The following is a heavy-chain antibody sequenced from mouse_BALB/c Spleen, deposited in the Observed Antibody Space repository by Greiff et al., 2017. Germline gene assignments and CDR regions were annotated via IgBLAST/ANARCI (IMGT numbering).Heavy chain of an antibody. V-gene: IGHV3-6*02. Sequence: EVQRVESGPGLVKPSQSLSLTCSVTGYSITSGYYWNWIRQFPGNKLEWMGYISYDGSNNYNPSLKNRISITRDTSKNQFFLKLNSVTTEDTATYYCARDPSHYYGYEGYYYAMDYWGQGTSVTVSS. D-gene: IGHD1-2*01. CDR3: ARDPSHYYGYEGYYYAMDY. J-gene: IGHJ4*01. CDR2: ISYDGSN. CDR1: GYSITSGYY.